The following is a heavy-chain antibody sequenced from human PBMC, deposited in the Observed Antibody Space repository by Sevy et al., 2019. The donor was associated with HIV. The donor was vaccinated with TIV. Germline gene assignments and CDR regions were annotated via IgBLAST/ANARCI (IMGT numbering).Heavy chain of an antibody. CDR1: GLTFSNDN. Sequence: GGSLRLSCAASGLTFSNDNMNWVRQAPGKGLEWVSFISSESGYIYYADSVKGRFSISRDNAKNSLYLQMNSLRAEDTAVYNCARDGKVPVPGLYYFDYWGHGTLVTVSS. V-gene: IGHV3-21*01. CDR2: ISSESGYI. CDR3: ARDGKVPVPGLYYFDY. J-gene: IGHJ4*01. D-gene: IGHD6-19*01.